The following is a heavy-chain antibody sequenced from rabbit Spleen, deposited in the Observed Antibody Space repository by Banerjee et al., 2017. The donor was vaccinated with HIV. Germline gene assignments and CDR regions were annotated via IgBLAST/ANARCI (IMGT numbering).Heavy chain of an antibody. Sequence: GSTYYASWVNGRFTISSDNAQNTVDLQMNSLTAADTATYFCARRIDASSSGYYMDLWGPGTLVTVS. V-gene: IGHV1S8*01. D-gene: IGHD1-1*01. CDR2: GST. J-gene: IGHJ4*01. CDR3: ARRIDASSSGYYMDL.